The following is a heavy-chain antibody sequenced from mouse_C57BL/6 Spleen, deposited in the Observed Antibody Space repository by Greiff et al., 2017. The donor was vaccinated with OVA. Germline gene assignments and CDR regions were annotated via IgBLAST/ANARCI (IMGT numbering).Heavy chain of an antibody. Sequence: VQLKESGPGLVKPSQSLSLTCSVTGYSITSGYYWNWIRQFPGNKLEWMGYISYDGSNNYNPSLKNRISITRDTSKNQFFLKLNSVTTEDTATYYCARERDQYQGDYYAMDYWGQGTSVTVSS. V-gene: IGHV3-6*01. CDR3: ARERDQYQGDYYAMDY. CDR1: GYSITSGYY. CDR2: ISYDGSN. D-gene: IGHD2-10*02. J-gene: IGHJ4*01.